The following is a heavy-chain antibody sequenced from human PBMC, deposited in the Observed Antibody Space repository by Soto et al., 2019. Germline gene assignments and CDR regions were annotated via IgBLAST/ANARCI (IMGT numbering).Heavy chain of an antibody. CDR1: GCSISSYY. CDR3: AREMVTTSPYNWFEP. CDR2: IYYSGST. V-gene: IGHV4-59*01. J-gene: IGHJ5*02. Sequence: PSETLSLTCTVSGCSISSYYWSWIRQPPGKGLEWIGYIYYSGSTNYNPSLKSRVTISVDTSKNQFSLKLSSVTAADTAVYYCAREMVTTSPYNWFEPWGQGTLVTVSS. D-gene: IGHD4-17*01.